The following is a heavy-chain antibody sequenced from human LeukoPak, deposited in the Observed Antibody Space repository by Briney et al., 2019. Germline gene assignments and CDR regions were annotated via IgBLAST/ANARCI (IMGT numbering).Heavy chain of an antibody. Sequence: ASVKVSCKASGYTFTGYYMHWVRQAPGQGLEWMGWIHPNSGATNYAQNFQGRVTMTGDTSISTAYMDLSSLRSDDTAVYYCARSPPSSWENDYWGQGTLVTVSS. J-gene: IGHJ4*02. CDR2: IHPNSGAT. V-gene: IGHV1-2*02. CDR3: ARSPPSSWENDY. CDR1: GYTFTGYY. D-gene: IGHD1-26*01.